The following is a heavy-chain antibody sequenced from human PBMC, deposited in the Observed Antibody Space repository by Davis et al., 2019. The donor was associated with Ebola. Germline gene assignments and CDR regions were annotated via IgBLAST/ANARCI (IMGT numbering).Heavy chain of an antibody. Sequence: PGGSLRLSCIVSGIDFGTSIMHWVRQAPGKGLEWVALFPIDGGYTQYGDAVKGRFTISRDVSKNTVSLQMNSLRADDTAVYYCARGHATSLYGMDVWGQGTTVTVSS. J-gene: IGHJ6*02. CDR1: GIDFGTSI. V-gene: IGHV3-30-3*01. CDR3: ARGHATSLYGMDV. CDR2: FPIDGGYT.